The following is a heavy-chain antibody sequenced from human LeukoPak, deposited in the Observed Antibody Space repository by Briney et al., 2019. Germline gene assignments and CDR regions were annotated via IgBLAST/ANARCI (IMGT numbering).Heavy chain of an antibody. CDR3: ARDPRWGGAFDI. J-gene: IGHJ3*02. D-gene: IGHD3-16*01. V-gene: IGHV3-23*01. CDR2: ISGSGGST. CDR1: GFTFSSYA. Sequence: PGGSLRLSCAASGFTFSSYAMSWVRQAPGKGLEWVSAISGSGGSTYYADSVKGRFTISRDNSKNTLYLQMNSLRAEDTAVYYCARDPRWGGAFDIWGQGTMVTVSS.